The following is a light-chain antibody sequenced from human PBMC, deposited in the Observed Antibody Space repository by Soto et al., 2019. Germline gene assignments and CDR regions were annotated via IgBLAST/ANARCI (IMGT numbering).Light chain of an antibody. J-gene: IGKJ2*01. V-gene: IGKV1D-8*01. Sequence: VIWMTQSPSLISASTGDRVNISCRMSQAISSHLAWYQQKPGQAPNLLLFATSTLQGGVPSRFSGSGSGTDFTLSISSLQSEDFATYYCQQYYTVPYTFGRGTKVE. CDR3: QQYYTVPYT. CDR1: QAISSH. CDR2: ATS.